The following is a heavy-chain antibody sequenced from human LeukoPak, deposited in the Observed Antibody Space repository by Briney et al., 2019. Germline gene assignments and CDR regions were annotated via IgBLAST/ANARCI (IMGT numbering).Heavy chain of an antibody. CDR3: AKDKQGGDDYDSSGPFDY. Sequence: GGSLRLSCAASGFTFDNYAMHWVRQAPGKGLEWVSGISWSSGSIAYADSVKGRFTISRDNAKNSLYLQMNSLRAEDTALYYCAKDKQGGDDYDSSGPFDYWGQGTLVTVSS. CDR1: GFTFDNYA. D-gene: IGHD3-22*01. CDR2: ISWSSGSI. V-gene: IGHV3-9*01. J-gene: IGHJ4*02.